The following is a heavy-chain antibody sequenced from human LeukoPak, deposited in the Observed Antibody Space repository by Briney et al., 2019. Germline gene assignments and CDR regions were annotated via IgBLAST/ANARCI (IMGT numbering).Heavy chain of an antibody. CDR3: ARERYYYDSSGYYYYFDY. J-gene: IGHJ4*02. CDR2: INSDGSST. CDR1: GFTFSSYW. Sequence: GGSLRLSCAASGFTFSSYWMHWVRQAPGKGLVWVSRINSDGSSTSYADSVKGRFTISRDNAKNTLYLQMNSLRAEDTAVYYCARERYYYDSSGYYYYFDYWGQGTLVTVSS. V-gene: IGHV3-74*01. D-gene: IGHD3-22*01.